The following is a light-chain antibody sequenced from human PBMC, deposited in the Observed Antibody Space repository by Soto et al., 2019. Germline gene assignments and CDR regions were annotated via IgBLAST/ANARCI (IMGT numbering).Light chain of an antibody. CDR3: QQYFSPPPT. J-gene: IGKJ1*01. CDR1: QSVLYSSNNKDY. Sequence: DVVMTQSPGSLAVSLGERATINCKSSQSVLYSSNNKDYLAWYQQKAGQPPRLLVYWASTREYGVPDRFSGRGSGTDFTLTISGLQAEDVAVYYCQQYFSPPPTFGQGTKVEIK. V-gene: IGKV4-1*01. CDR2: WAS.